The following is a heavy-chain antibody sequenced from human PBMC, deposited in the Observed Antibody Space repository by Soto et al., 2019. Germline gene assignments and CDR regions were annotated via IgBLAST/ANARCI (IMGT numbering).Heavy chain of an antibody. CDR2: ISSSGYI. V-gene: IGHV3-21*01. CDR3: STECSGGSCSPGMDV. J-gene: IGHJ6*02. Sequence: PGGSLRLSCAASGFNFNSYTINWVRQAPGKRLEWLSSISSSGYIIYKDASRGRLTITRNDDNNKVYQQLINLRDADTAVYYCSTECSGGSCSPGMDVWGQGTPVTVSS. D-gene: IGHD2-15*01. CDR1: GFNFNSYT.